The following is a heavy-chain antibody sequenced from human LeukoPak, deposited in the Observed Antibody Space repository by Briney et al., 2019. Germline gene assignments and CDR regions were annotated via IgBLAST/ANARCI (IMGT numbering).Heavy chain of an antibody. V-gene: IGHV4-59*08. Sequence: SETLSLTCTVSGGSISSYYWSWIRQPPGKGLEWIGYIYYSGSTNYNPSLKSRVTISVDTSKNQFSLKLSSVTAADTAVYYCARHSNYDFWSGPARDAFGIWGQGTMVTVSS. D-gene: IGHD3-3*01. CDR2: IYYSGST. J-gene: IGHJ3*02. CDR3: ARHSNYDFWSGPARDAFGI. CDR1: GGSISSYY.